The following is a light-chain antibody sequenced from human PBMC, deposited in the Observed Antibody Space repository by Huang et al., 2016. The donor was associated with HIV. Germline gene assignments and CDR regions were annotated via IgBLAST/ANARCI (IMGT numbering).Light chain of an antibody. J-gene: IGKJ4*01. CDR3: QQYSNSPLT. V-gene: IGKV3-20*01. Sequence: EIVLTQSPGTLSLSPGERATLSCRASQSVSSTYLAWYQQKHGQAPRLLIYGVSSRATGISDRVSGSGSVTDFTLTISRLEPEDFSVYYCQQYSNSPLTFGGETKVEIK. CDR2: GVS. CDR1: QSVSSTY.